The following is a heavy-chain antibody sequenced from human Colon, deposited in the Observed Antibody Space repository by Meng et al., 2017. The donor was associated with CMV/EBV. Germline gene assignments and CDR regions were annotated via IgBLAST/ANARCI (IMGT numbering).Heavy chain of an antibody. CDR2: IYYNANT. J-gene: IGHJ4*02. D-gene: IGHD1-20*01. CDR1: GRPLSRSTYY. CDR3: ASITTFYTRFDY. V-gene: IGHV4-39*06. Sequence: SGRPLSRSTYYWGRSRQPQGKWLEWLASIYYNANTYYSPSLPSLKSRVTISLDTSKSQFALKVTSVTAADTAMYYWASITTFYTRFDYWGQGSLVTVSS.